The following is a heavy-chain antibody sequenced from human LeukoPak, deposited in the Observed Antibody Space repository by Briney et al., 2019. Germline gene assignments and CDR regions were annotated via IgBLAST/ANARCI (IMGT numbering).Heavy chain of an antibody. CDR1: GASISNSSHY. J-gene: IGHJ4*02. V-gene: IGHV4-39*07. CDR3: ARGPRITMVRGVINSRNLDY. D-gene: IGHD3-10*01. CDR2: IYYTGTT. Sequence: SETLSLTCIVSGASISNSSHYWGWIRQPPGKGLEWIGNIYYTGTTYYAPSLKSRVTISIDTSKSQFSLKVSSVTAADTAVYYCARGPRITMVRGVINSRNLDYWGQGTLVTVSS.